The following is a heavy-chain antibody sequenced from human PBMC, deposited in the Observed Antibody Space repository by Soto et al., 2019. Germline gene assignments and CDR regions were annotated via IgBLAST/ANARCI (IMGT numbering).Heavy chain of an antibody. CDR3: AKDYSPYCGGDCFVGPFDP. Sequence: PGGSLRLSCAASGFTFSSYAMSWVRQAPGKGLEWVSAISGSGGSTYYADSVKGRFTISRDNSKNTLYLQMNSLRAEDTAVYYCAKDYSPYCGGDCFVGPFDPWGQGTLVTVSS. CDR1: GFTFSSYA. V-gene: IGHV3-23*01. CDR2: ISGSGGST. J-gene: IGHJ5*02. D-gene: IGHD2-21*02.